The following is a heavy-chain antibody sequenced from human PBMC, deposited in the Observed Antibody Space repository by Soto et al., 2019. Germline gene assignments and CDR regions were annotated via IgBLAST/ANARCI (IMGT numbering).Heavy chain of an antibody. CDR3: AKDMDSWQLFDYYYYMDV. D-gene: IGHD6-13*01. CDR1: GFTFSSYA. Sequence: GGSLRLSCAASGFTFSSYAMSWVRQAPGKGLEWVSAISGSGGSTYYADSVKGRFTISRDNSKNTLYLQMNSLRAEDTAVYYCAKDMDSWQLFDYYYYMDVWGKGTTVTVSS. V-gene: IGHV3-23*01. J-gene: IGHJ6*03. CDR2: ISGSGGST.